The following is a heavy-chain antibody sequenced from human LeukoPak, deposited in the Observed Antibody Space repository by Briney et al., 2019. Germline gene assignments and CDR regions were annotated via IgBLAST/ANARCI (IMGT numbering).Heavy chain of an antibody. CDR2: IYYTGNT. D-gene: IGHD3/OR15-3a*01. Sequence: PSETLSLTCTVSGGSIDSITNYWGWIRQPPGKGLEWIGSIYYTGNTYYNASLKSRVTISIDTSKNQISLRLTSVTATDTAMYYCARQTGSGLFTLPGGQGTLVTVSS. J-gene: IGHJ4*02. CDR3: ARQTGSGLFTLP. V-gene: IGHV4-39*01. CDR1: GGSIDSITNY.